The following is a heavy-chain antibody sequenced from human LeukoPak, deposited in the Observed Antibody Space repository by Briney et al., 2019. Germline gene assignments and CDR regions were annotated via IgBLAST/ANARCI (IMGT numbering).Heavy chain of an antibody. Sequence: PGGSLRLSCAASGFTFDDYGMSWVRQVPGKGLEWVSGINWNGGGTGYADSVKGRFTISRDNAKNSLYLQTNSLRAEDTALYYCARVFGYSYGLGYFDYWGQGTLVTVSS. CDR3: ARVFGYSYGLGYFDY. CDR1: GFTFDDYG. CDR2: INWNGGGT. V-gene: IGHV3-20*04. J-gene: IGHJ4*02. D-gene: IGHD5-18*01.